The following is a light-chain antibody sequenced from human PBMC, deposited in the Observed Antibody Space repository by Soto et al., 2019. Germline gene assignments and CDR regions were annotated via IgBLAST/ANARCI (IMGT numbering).Light chain of an antibody. CDR3: QQRSNLPPT. CDR2: DAS. J-gene: IGKJ5*01. Sequence: EIVLTQSPATLSLSPGERANLSCRASQFIDRYLAWYRQIPGQAPRLLIYDASNRATGIPDRFSGGGPGTDFTLTISSLEPEDFAVYYCQQRSNLPPTFGQGTRLEIK. CDR1: QFIDRY. V-gene: IGKV3D-11*01.